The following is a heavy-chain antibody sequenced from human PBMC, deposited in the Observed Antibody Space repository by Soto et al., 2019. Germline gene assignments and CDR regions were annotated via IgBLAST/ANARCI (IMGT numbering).Heavy chain of an antibody. D-gene: IGHD2-2*02. CDR2: MNPNSGNT. V-gene: IGHV1-8*01. Sequence: ASVKVSCKASGYTFTSYDINWVRQATGQGLEWMGWMNPNSGNTGYAQKFQGRVTMTRNTSISTAYMELSSLRSEDTAVYYCARVSCSSTSCYRTYYYMDVWGKGTTVTVSS. CDR1: GYTFTSYD. J-gene: IGHJ6*03. CDR3: ARVSCSSTSCYRTYYYMDV.